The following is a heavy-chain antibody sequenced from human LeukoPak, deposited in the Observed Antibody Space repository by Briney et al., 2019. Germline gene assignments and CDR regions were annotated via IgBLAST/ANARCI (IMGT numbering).Heavy chain of an antibody. D-gene: IGHD2-2*01. Sequence: NPGGSLRLSCAASGFTFSTYSMNWVRQAPGKGLEWVSSINSGTSYIFYADSVKGRFTISRDNAKSSLYLQMNSLRAEDTAVYYCARLLRYCVSTSCYEDWYFDLWGRGTLVTVSS. CDR3: ARLLRYCVSTSCYEDWYFDL. V-gene: IGHV3-21*01. J-gene: IGHJ2*01. CDR1: GFTFSTYS. CDR2: INSGTSYI.